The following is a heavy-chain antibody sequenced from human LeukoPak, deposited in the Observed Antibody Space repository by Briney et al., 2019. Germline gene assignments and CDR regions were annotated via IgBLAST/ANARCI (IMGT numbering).Heavy chain of an antibody. J-gene: IGHJ4*02. Sequence: SETLSLTCTVSGGSISSSSYYWGWIRQPPGEGLEWIGSIYYSGSTYYNPSLKSRVTISVDTSKNQFSLKLSSVTAADTAVYYCARRAARDFDYWGQGTLVTVSS. CDR3: ARRAARDFDY. CDR1: GGSISSSSYY. V-gene: IGHV4-39*07. D-gene: IGHD6-6*01. CDR2: IYYSGST.